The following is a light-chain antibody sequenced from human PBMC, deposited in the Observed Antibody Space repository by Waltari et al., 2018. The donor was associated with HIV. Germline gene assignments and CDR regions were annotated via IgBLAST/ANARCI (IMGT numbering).Light chain of an antibody. CDR3: SSYTSSPTLYV. Sequence: QSALTQPASVSGSPGPSITISCTGTSSDIGGYNFVSWYQQHPDKAPKLMIFEVRNRPSGVSDRFSGSKSGNTATLTISGLQAEDEADYYCSSYTSSPTLYVFGTGTKVTVL. V-gene: IGLV2-14*01. CDR2: EVR. CDR1: SSDIGGYNF. J-gene: IGLJ1*01.